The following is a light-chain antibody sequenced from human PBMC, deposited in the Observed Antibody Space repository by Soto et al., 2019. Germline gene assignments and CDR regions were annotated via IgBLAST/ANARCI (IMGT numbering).Light chain of an antibody. CDR3: QKYNSAPTWT. CDR2: AAS. Sequence: RVTKSPSSLSASIGDRVTITCRASQGISSYLAWYQQKPGKVPKLLIYAASTLQSGVPSRFSGSGSGTDFTLTISSLQPEDVATYYCQKYNSAPTWTFGQGTKVDIK. V-gene: IGKV1-27*01. CDR1: QGISSY. J-gene: IGKJ1*01.